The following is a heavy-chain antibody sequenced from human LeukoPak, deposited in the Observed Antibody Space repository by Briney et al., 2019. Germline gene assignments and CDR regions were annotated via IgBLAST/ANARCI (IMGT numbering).Heavy chain of an antibody. J-gene: IGHJ4*02. V-gene: IGHV3-7*01. D-gene: IGHD6-13*01. CDR3: ARRSASLSSSFNYFDY. CDR2: IKQGGSEK. Sequence: SGGSLRLSCAASGFTFSSYWMSWVRQAPGKGLEWVANIKQGGSEKYYVDSVKGRFTISRDNAKNSLYLQMNSLRAEDTAVYYCARRSASLSSSFNYFDYWGQGTLVTVSS. CDR1: GFTFSSYW.